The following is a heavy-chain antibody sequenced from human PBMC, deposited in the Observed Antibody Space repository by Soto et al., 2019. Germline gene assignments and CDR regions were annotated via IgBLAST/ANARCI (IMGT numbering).Heavy chain of an antibody. D-gene: IGHD2-21*02. Sequence: QWLLQGSGPGLVGPSETLSLTCTVSGGSINTYNLFWAWVRQPPGKGLEWVASIHYGGNAYYSPSLTTRVTISRDTSKNRVSLELTSVTAADTAVYYCARVNVTLDLWGQGTLVTVSS. V-gene: IGHV4-39*01. CDR2: IHYGGNA. CDR3: ARVNVTLDL. CDR1: GGSINTYNLF. J-gene: IGHJ4*02.